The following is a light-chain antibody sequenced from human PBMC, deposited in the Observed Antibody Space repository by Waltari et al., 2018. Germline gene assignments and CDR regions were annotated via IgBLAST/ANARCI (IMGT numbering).Light chain of an antibody. V-gene: IGKV3-15*01. CDR3: QQYNNWRT. Sequence: LMTQSPATLSVSPGERATRSSRASQSISRHLAGYQQKPGQAPRLLIYGASTRAPGVPARFSGSASGTELTLSISSLQSEDFAVYYCQQYNNWRTFGQGTKLEI. CDR1: QSISRH. CDR2: GAS. J-gene: IGKJ2*01.